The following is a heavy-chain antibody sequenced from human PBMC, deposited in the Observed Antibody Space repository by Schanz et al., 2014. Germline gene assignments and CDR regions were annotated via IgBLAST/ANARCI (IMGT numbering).Heavy chain of an antibody. D-gene: IGHD1-1*01. Sequence: QVQLQESGPGLVKPSETLSLTCVVSRHSFSSSNWWGWIRQPPGKGLEWIGRVFPNGITNYNPSRKRRVTISLDTSKNQFSLTLTSLTAADTAVYYCARDTTWRLDLWGRGTLVTVSS. CDR3: ARDTTWRLDL. CDR2: VFPNGIT. CDR1: RHSFSSSNW. V-gene: IGHV4-38-2*02. J-gene: IGHJ2*01.